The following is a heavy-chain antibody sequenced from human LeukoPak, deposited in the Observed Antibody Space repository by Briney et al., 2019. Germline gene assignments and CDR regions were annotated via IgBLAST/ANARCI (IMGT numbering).Heavy chain of an antibody. CDR2: ISSSSSYI. J-gene: IGHJ4*02. CDR3: ARILVGATTRFDY. D-gene: IGHD1-26*01. V-gene: IGHV3-21*01. Sequence: GGSLRLSCAASGFTFSSYSMNWVRQAPGEGLEWVSSISSSSSYIYYADSVKGRFTISRDNAKNSLYLQMNSLRAEDTAVYYCARILVGATTRFDYWGQGTLVTVSS. CDR1: GFTFSSYS.